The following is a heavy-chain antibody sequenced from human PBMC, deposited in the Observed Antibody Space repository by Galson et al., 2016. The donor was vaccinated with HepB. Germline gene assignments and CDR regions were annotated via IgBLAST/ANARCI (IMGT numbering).Heavy chain of an antibody. V-gene: IGHV3-15*07. CDR2: IKSKPDGGTR. CDR3: GTGGSYSTNDPSDI. CDR1: GFSFSNAW. J-gene: IGHJ3*02. Sequence: SLRLSCAASGFSFSNAWMNWVRQAPGKGLEWVGRIKSKPDGGTRDYDAHVKGRFSVSRDDLDNTLYLQMNSLTTEDSSGYYCGTGGSYSTNDPSDIWGQGTMVTVSS. D-gene: IGHD1-26*01.